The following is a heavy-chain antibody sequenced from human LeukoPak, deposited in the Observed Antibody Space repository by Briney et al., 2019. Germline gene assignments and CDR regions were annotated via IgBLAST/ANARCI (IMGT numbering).Heavy chain of an antibody. Sequence: PSETLSLTCSVSGGSISTSDNHWDWIRQPPGKGLEWIGSMFYGGRTFYSPSPKSRVTISVDTSKNQYSLRLNSVTAADTAVYYCAGHALVTSISTYNWFDPWGQGTLVTVSS. D-gene: IGHD2-21*02. J-gene: IGHJ5*02. CDR1: GGSISTSDNH. CDR3: AGHALVTSISTYNWFDP. V-gene: IGHV4-39*01. CDR2: MFYGGRT.